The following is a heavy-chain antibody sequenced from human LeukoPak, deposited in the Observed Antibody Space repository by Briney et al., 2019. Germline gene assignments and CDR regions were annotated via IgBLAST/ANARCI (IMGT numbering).Heavy chain of an antibody. V-gene: IGHV4-34*01. CDR2: INHSGST. D-gene: IGHD2-2*01. CDR1: GGSFSGYY. CDR3: ARDPGRYCSSTSCSTDAFDI. Sequence: SETLSLTCAVYGGSFSGYYWSWIRQPPGKGLEWIGEINHSGSTNYNPSLKSRVTISVDTSKNQFSLKLSSVTAADTAVYYCARDPGRYCSSTSCSTDAFDIWGQGTMVTVSS. J-gene: IGHJ3*02.